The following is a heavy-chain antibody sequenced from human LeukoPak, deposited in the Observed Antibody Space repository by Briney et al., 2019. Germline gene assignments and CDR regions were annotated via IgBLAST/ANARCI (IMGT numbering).Heavy chain of an antibody. CDR2: ISSSSSYI. CDR1: GFTFSSYS. V-gene: IGHV3-21*01. J-gene: IGHJ4*02. CDR3: ARDWDTAMAPSAFDS. D-gene: IGHD5-18*01. Sequence: GGSLRLSCAASGFTFSSYSMNWVRQAPGKGLEWVSSISSSSSYIYYADSVKGRFTISRDNAKNSLYLQMNSLRAEDTAVYYCARDWDTAMAPSAFDSWGQGTLVTVSS.